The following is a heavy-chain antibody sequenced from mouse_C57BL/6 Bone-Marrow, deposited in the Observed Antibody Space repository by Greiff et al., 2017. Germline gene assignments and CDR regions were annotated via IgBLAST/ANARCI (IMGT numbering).Heavy chain of an antibody. Sequence: VQLQQSGAELVKPGASVKISCKASGYAFSSYWMNWVKQRPGKGLEWIGQIYPGDGDTNYNGKFKGKATLTADKSSSTAYMQLSSLTSEDSAVYVYARVYYSSSYPYAMDYWGQGTSVTVSS. D-gene: IGHD1-1*01. CDR1: GYAFSSYW. CDR3: ARVYYSSSYPYAMDY. CDR2: IYPGDGDT. J-gene: IGHJ4*01. V-gene: IGHV1-80*01.